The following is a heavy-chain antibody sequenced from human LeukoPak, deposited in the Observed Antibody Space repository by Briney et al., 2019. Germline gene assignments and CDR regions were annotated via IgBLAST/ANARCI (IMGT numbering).Heavy chain of an antibody. Sequence: GASVQVSCKASGYTFTGFSLHWVRQAPGKGLEWMGWINPNSGGTNYAQKFQGRVTMTRDTSISTAYMELSRLRSDDTAVYYCARDCPSLWLRKFDYWGQGTLVTVSS. D-gene: IGHD5-12*01. V-gene: IGHV1-2*02. J-gene: IGHJ4*02. CDR1: GYTFTGFS. CDR3: ARDCPSLWLRKFDY. CDR2: INPNSGGT.